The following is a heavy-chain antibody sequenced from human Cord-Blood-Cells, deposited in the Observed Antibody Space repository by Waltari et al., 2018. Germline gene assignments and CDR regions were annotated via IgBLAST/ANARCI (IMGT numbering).Heavy chain of an antibody. Sequence: QVQLVQSGAEVKKPGSSVKVSCKASGGTFSSYAISWVRQAPGQGLEWRGGIIPIFGTANYAQKFQGRVTITADKSTSTAYMELSSLRSEDTAVYYCAGVGTTPRYYYYGMDVWGQGTTVTVSS. J-gene: IGHJ6*02. CDR2: IIPIFGTA. D-gene: IGHD7-27*01. CDR3: AGVGTTPRYYYYGMDV. V-gene: IGHV1-69*06. CDR1: GGTFSSYA.